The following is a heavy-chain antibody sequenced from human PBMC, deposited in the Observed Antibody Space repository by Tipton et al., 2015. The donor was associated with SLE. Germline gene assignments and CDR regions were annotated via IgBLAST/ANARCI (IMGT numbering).Heavy chain of an antibody. CDR1: GFTFSSYG. V-gene: IGHV3-NL1*01. D-gene: IGHD6-19*01. Sequence: SLRLSCAAFGFTFSSYGMHWVRQAPGKGLEWVSVIYSGGSTYYADSVKGRFTISRDNSKNTLYLQMDSLRAEDTAVYYCARGLIVAGGRYFDLWGRGTLVTVSS. J-gene: IGHJ2*01. CDR2: IYSGGST. CDR3: ARGLIVAGGRYFDL.